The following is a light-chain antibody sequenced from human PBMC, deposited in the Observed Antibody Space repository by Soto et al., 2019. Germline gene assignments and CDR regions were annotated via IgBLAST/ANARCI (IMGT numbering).Light chain of an antibody. CDR1: QSVSNK. Sequence: EIVMTQSPATLSVSPGERATVSCRASQSVSNKLAWYQQKPGQAPRLLIYGASTRASGITARFSGSGSGTEFTLTISSLQSEDFAVYYCQEYNNWPLLTFGQGTRLEIK. V-gene: IGKV3-15*01. J-gene: IGKJ5*01. CDR3: QEYNNWPLLT. CDR2: GAS.